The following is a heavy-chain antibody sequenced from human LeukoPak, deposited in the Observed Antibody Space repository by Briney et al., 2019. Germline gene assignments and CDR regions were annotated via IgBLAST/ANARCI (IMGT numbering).Heavy chain of an antibody. V-gene: IGHV1-8*01. J-gene: IGHJ5*02. CDR3: ASRSGSGSYYNWFDP. CDR2: MNPNSGNT. D-gene: IGHD3-10*01. Sequence: ASVKVSCKASGYTFTSYDINWVRQATGQGLEWMGWMNPNSGNTGYAQKFQGRVTMTRNTSISTAYMELSSLRSEDTAVYYCASRSGSGSYYNWFDPWGQGTLVTVSS. CDR1: GYTFTSYD.